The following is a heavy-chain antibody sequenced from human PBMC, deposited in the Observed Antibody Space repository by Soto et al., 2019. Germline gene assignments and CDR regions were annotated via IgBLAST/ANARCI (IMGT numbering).Heavy chain of an antibody. CDR1: GGSISSGDYY. D-gene: IGHD3-16*02. CDR3: ARGIMITFGGVIEYYFDY. V-gene: IGHV4-30-4*01. J-gene: IGHJ4*02. CDR2: IYYSGST. Sequence: LSLTCTVSGGSISSGDYYWSWIRQPPGKGLEWIGYIYYSGSTYYNPSLKSRVTISVDTSKNQFSLKLSSVTAADTAVYYCARGIMITFGGVIEYYFDYWGQGTLVTVSS.